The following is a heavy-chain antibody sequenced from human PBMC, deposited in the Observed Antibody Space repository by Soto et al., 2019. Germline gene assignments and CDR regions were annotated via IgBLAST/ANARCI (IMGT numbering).Heavy chain of an antibody. Sequence: EVQLLESGGGLVQPGGSLRLSCAASGFTFSSYAMSWVRQAPGEGLEWVSAISGGGGNTHYADSVKGRFTISRDNSENTLYLQMSSLRVEDTAVYYCAKDVGFLEWLSDYWGQGTLVTVSP. CDR1: GFTFSSYA. CDR2: ISGGGGNT. D-gene: IGHD3-3*01. J-gene: IGHJ4*02. V-gene: IGHV3-23*01. CDR3: AKDVGFLEWLSDY.